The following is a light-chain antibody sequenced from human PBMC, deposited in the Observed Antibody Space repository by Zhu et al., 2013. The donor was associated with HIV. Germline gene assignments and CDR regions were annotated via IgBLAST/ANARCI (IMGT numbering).Light chain of an antibody. CDR3: QVWDRTSDVV. CDR1: KLGQKY. V-gene: IGLV3-1*01. Sequence: SYELTQPPSVSMSPGQTASITCSGDKLGQKYTSWYQQRPGQSPLMVIYQHTRRPSGVPERFSGSKSGDTATLTISGTQAMDEADYYCQVWDRTSDVVFGGGTRLTVL. CDR2: QHT. J-gene: IGLJ2*01.